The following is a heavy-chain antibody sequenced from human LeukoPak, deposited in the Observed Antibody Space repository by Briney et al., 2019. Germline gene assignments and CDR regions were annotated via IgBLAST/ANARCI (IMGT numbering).Heavy chain of an antibody. J-gene: IGHJ4*02. CDR2: IYPSDSDA. V-gene: IGHV5-51*01. CDR1: GYRFTNYW. CDR3: ARLAGSSPLYYFDY. D-gene: IGHD6-6*01. Sequence: GESLKISCKGSGYRFTNYWIGWVRQMPGKGLEWMGIIYPSDSDARHSPSFQGQVTISADKSISTAYLQWSSLKASDTAMYYCARLAGSSPLYYFDYWGQGTLVTVSS.